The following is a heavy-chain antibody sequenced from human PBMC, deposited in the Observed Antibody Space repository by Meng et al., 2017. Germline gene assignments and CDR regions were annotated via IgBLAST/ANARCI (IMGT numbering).Heavy chain of an antibody. J-gene: IGHJ4*02. CDR3: ARVVYSSGWSFDY. CDR2: IWYDGSNK. CDR1: GFTFISYG. V-gene: IGHV3-33*01. D-gene: IGHD6-19*01. Sequence: QVLLVEYGGGVVQPGRSLGPSCAASGFTFISYGMHWVRQAPGKGLEWVAVIWYDGSNKYYADSVKGRFTISRDNSKNTLYLQMNSLRAEDTAVYYCARVVYSSGWSFDYWGQGTLVTVSS.